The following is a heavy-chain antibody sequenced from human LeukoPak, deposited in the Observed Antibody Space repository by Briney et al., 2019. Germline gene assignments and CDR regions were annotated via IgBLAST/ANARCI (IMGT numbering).Heavy chain of an antibody. CDR3: ARAGDGDYESYWYFDL. CDR1: GGSISSYY. D-gene: IGHD4-17*01. V-gene: IGHV4-59*01. J-gene: IGHJ2*01. CDR2: IYYSGST. Sequence: SETLSLTCTVSGGSISSYYWSWIRQPPGKGQEWIGYIYYSGSTNYNPSLKSRVTISVDTSKNQFSLKLSSVTAADTAVYYCARAGDGDYESYWYFDLWGRGTLVTVSS.